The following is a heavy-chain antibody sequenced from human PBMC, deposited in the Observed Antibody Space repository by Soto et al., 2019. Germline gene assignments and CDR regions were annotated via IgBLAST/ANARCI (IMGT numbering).Heavy chain of an antibody. D-gene: IGHD2-21*02. J-gene: IGHJ6*02. V-gene: IGHV5-10-1*01. CDR1: GYSFASYW. Sequence: GESLKISCQGSGYSFASYWINWVRQMPGKGLQWMGRIDPSDSYTNYSPSFQGHVTISADKSISTAYLQWSNLKASDTAMYYCARSDLYCGGDCYPTLYYGMDVWGQGTTVTVSS. CDR3: ARSDLYCGGDCYPTLYYGMDV. CDR2: IDPSDSYT.